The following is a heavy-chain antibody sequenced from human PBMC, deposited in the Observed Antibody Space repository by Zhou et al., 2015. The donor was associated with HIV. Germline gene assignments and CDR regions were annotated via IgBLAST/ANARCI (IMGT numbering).Heavy chain of an antibody. CDR3: ARVPTTVTTGGRLRPSYYGMDV. D-gene: IGHD4-17*01. CDR1: GYTFSSYG. CDR2: ISGYNGNT. Sequence: QVQVVQSGDEVRKPGASVKVSCKTSGYTFSSYGISWVRQAPGQGLEWMGWISGYNGNTNYAQKLQGRVTMTTDTSTTTAYMELRSLRSDDTAVYYCARVPTTVTTGGRLRPSYYGMDVWGQGTTVTVSS. J-gene: IGHJ6*02. V-gene: IGHV1-18*01.